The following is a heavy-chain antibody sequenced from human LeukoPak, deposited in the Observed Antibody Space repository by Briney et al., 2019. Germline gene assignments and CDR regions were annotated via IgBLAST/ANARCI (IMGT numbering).Heavy chain of an antibody. V-gene: IGHV3-66*01. CDR2: MYGNGNR. CDR3: ARATAGRMVGGTSDWYDP. D-gene: IGHD6-19*01. Sequence: GGSLRLSCVPSGLSVRSNFMIWVRQSPGRGLEWVSIMYGNGNRYYADSVKGRFTISRDDSKNTVYLHMNNLETEDTAVYYCARATAGRMVGGTSDWYDPWGQGTLVTVSS. J-gene: IGHJ5*02. CDR1: GLSVRSNF.